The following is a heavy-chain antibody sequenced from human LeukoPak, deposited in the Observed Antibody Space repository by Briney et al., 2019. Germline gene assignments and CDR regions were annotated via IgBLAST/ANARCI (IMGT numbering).Heavy chain of an antibody. V-gene: IGHV3-20*04. CDR1: GFTFDDYG. J-gene: IGHJ6*03. Sequence: GGSLRLSCAASGFTFDDYGMSWVRQAPGKGLEWVSGINWNSGSTGYADSVKGRFTISRDNAKNSLYLQMNSLRAEDTAVYYCARKGGASGKRDYYMDVWGKGTTVTISS. CDR3: ARKGGASGKRDYYMDV. CDR2: INWNSGST. D-gene: IGHD4-23*01.